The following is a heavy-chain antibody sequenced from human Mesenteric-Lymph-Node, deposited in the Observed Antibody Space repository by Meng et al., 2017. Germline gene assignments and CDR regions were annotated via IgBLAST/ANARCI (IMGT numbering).Heavy chain of an antibody. CDR1: GFTFTSSV. Sequence: SVKVSCKASGFTFTSSVVQWVRQARGQRLEWIGWIVVGSGNTNYAQKFQERVTITRDMSTSTAYMELSSLRSEDTAVYYCAADRVVVVPAAESYYYYGMDVWGQGTTVTVSS. D-gene: IGHD2-2*01. J-gene: IGHJ6*02. CDR2: IVVGSGNT. V-gene: IGHV1-58*01. CDR3: AADRVVVVPAAESYYYYGMDV.